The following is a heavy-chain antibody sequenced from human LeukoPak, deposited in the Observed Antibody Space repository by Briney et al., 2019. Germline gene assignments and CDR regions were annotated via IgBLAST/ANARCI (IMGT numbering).Heavy chain of an antibody. CDR2: ISGSGGST. CDR1: GFTFSSYA. CDR3: AKDPYYYGRPYYFDY. D-gene: IGHD3-10*01. V-gene: IGHV3-23*01. Sequence: GGSLRLSCAASGFTFSSYAMSWVRQAPGKGLEWVSAISGSGGSTYYADSVKGRFTISRGNSKNTLYLQMNSLRAEDTAVYYCAKDPYYYGRPYYFDYWGQGTLVTVSS. J-gene: IGHJ4*02.